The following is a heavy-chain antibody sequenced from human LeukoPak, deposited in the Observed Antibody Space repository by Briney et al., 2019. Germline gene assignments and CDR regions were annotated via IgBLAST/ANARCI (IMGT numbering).Heavy chain of an antibody. CDR3: AKDRHVLRYFDWLPSDY. J-gene: IGHJ4*02. CDR1: GFTFSSYG. CDR2: ISYDGSNK. D-gene: IGHD3-9*01. Sequence: TGGSLRLSCAASGFTFSSYGMHWVRQAPGKGLEWVAVISYDGSNKYYADSVKGRFTISRDNSKNTLYLQMNSLRAEDTAVYYCAKDRHVLRYFDWLPSDYWGQGTLVTVSS. V-gene: IGHV3-30*18.